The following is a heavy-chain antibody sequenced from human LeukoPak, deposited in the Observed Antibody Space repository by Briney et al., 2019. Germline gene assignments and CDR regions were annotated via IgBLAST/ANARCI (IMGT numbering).Heavy chain of an antibody. CDR3: ARGYALYSGRYIDFDY. CDR2: INAYNGNT. CDR1: GYTFTSYG. V-gene: IGHV1-18*01. J-gene: IGHJ4*02. D-gene: IGHD1-26*01. Sequence: ASVKVSFKASGYTFTSYGISWVRQAPGQGLEWMGWINAYNGNTDYAQKFQGRVTMTRDTSISTAYMELSRLRSDDTAVYYCARGYALYSGRYIDFDYWGQGTLVTVSS.